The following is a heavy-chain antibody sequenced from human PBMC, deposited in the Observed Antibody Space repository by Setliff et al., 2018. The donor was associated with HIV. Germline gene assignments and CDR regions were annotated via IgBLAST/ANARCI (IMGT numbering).Heavy chain of an antibody. CDR3: ARASRPDYNFWSGYFGEFDY. CDR1: GYTFTGYY. J-gene: IGHJ4*02. Sequence: ASVKVSCKTSGYTFTGYYTHWVRQAPGQGLAWMGWINPDSGVTNYAQKFLGWVTMTRDTSINTVYMELSRLRSDDTAVYYCARASRPDYNFWSGYFGEFDYWGQGTLVTVSS. D-gene: IGHD3-3*01. CDR2: INPDSGVT. V-gene: IGHV1-2*04.